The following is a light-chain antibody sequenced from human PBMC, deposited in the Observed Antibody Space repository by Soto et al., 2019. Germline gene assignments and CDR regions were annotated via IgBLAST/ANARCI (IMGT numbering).Light chain of an antibody. V-gene: IGKV1-5*01. CDR2: DAS. CDR1: QSISGW. Sequence: DIQMTQSPSTLSASVGDRVTITCRASQSISGWLAWYQQEPGEAPKILIYDASSLESGVPSRFSGSGSGTEFTLTISSLQPDDFATYYCQQYDSYSWTFGRGTKVDIK. J-gene: IGKJ1*01. CDR3: QQYDSYSWT.